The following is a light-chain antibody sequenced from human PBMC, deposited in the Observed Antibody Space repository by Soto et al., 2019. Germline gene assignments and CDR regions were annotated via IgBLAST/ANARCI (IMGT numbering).Light chain of an antibody. V-gene: IGLV2-23*02. Sequence: ALTQPASVSGSPGQSITISCTGSSSDVGSYNLVSWYQQHPGKAPKLMIYEVSKRPSGVSNRFSGSKSGNTASLTISGLQAEDEADYYCCSYAGSSTWVFGTGTKVTVL. J-gene: IGLJ1*01. CDR2: EVS. CDR3: CSYAGSSTWV. CDR1: SSDVGSYNL.